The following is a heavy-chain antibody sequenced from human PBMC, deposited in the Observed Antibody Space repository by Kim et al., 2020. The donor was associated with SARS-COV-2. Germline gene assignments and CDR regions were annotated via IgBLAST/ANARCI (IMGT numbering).Heavy chain of an antibody. J-gene: IGHJ5*02. CDR3: ARAIAGYSSSWYWFDP. CDR1: GGSISSSNW. V-gene: IGHV4-4*02. CDR2: IYHSGST. Sequence: SETLSLTCAVSGGSISSSNWWSWVRQPPGKGLEWIGEIYHSGSTNYNPSLKSRVTISVDKSKNQFSLKLSSVTAADTAVYYCARAIAGYSSSWYWFDPWGQGTLVTVSS. D-gene: IGHD6-13*01.